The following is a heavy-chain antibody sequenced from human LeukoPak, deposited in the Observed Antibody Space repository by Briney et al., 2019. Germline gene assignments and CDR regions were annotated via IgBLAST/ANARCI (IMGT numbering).Heavy chain of an antibody. D-gene: IGHD2-2*01. CDR3: ARSDLGYCSSTSCRPPYYYYYYMDV. Sequence: SVKVSCKASGGTFSSYAISWVRQAPGQGLEWMGGIIPILGTANYAQKFQGRVTITTDESTSTAYMELSSLRSEDTAVYYCARSDLGYCSSTSCRPPYYYYYYMDVWGKGTTVTVSS. CDR1: GGTFSSYA. CDR2: IIPILGTA. J-gene: IGHJ6*03. V-gene: IGHV1-69*05.